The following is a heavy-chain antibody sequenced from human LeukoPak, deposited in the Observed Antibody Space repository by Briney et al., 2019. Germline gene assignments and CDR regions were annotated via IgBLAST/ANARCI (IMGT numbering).Heavy chain of an antibody. V-gene: IGHV3-23*01. Sequence: SGGSLRLSCAASGFTFSSYAMSWVRQAPGKGLEWVPAISGSGGSTYYADSVKGRFTISRDNSKNTLYLQMNSLRAEDTAVYYCAKGFGSSSWGDYWGQGTLVTVSS. CDR2: ISGSGGST. J-gene: IGHJ4*02. CDR1: GFTFSSYA. CDR3: AKGFGSSSWGDY. D-gene: IGHD6-13*01.